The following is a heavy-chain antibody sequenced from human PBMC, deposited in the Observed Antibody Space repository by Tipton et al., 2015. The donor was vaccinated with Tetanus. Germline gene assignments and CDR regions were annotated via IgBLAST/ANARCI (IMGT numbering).Heavy chain of an antibody. CDR2: IDPIDSYT. V-gene: IGHV5-10-1*01. CDR3: ARHLGTVAGSDY. D-gene: IGHD6-19*01. J-gene: IGHJ4*02. CDR1: GYSFTTYW. Sequence: VQLVQSGGEVKKPGESLTISCKGSGYSFTTYWITWARQMPGKGLEWMGRIDPIDSYTNYSPSFQGHITISADTSISTAYLQGSSLKASDTAIYYCARHLGTVAGSDYWGQGTLVTVSS.